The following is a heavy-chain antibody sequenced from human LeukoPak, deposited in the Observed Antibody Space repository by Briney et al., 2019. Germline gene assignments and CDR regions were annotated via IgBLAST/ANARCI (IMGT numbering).Heavy chain of an antibody. CDR2: INPNSGGT. J-gene: IGHJ4*02. V-gene: IGHV1-2*02. D-gene: IGHD1-1*01. CDR3: ARALYNWNDVGNDY. Sequence: ASVKVSCKASGYTFTGYYMHWVRQAPGQGLEWMGWINPNSGGTNYAQDFHGRVTMTRDTSISTAYMELSRLRSGDTAVYYCARALYNWNDVGNDYWGQGTLVTVSS. CDR1: GYTFTGYY.